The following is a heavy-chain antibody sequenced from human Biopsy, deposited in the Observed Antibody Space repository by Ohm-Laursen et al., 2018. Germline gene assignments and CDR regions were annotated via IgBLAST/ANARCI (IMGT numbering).Heavy chain of an antibody. CDR3: AADINVWNVNY. J-gene: IGHJ4*02. Sequence: GSSVKVSCKVSGYILTELSMHWVRQAPGRGLEWMGGFAPENGKTIYAQKFQGRVTMTEDTSTDTAYMELSSLRSEDTAVYYCAADINVWNVNYWGQGTQVTVSS. CDR1: GYILTELS. V-gene: IGHV1-24*01. D-gene: IGHD1-1*01. CDR2: FAPENGKT.